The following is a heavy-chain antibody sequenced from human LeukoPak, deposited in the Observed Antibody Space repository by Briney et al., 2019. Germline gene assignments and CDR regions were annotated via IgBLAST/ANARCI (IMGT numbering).Heavy chain of an antibody. CDR2: INPSGGST. CDR3: ARDRDLVGATMGTFDY. CDR1: GYTFTSYY. V-gene: IGHV1-46*01. D-gene: IGHD1-26*01. Sequence: ASVKVSCKASGYTFTSYYMHWVRQAPGQGLEWMGIINPSGGSTSYAQKFQGRVTMTRDTFTSTVYMELSSLRSEDTAVYYCARDRDLVGATMGTFDYWGQGTLVTVSS. J-gene: IGHJ4*02.